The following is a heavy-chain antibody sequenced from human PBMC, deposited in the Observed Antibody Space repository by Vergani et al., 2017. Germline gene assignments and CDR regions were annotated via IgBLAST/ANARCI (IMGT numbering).Heavy chain of an antibody. CDR2: INPNSGGT. V-gene: IGHV1-2*02. J-gene: IGHJ5*02. CDR3: AREGRDGWFDP. D-gene: IGHD3-10*01. CDR1: GYTFTGYY. Sequence: QVPLVQSGAEVKKPGASVKVSCKASGYTFTGYYMHLVRQATGQGLEWMGWINPNSGGTNYTQKFQGRVTMTRDTSISTAYMELSRLRADDSGVYYCAREGRDGWFDPWGQGTLVTVSS.